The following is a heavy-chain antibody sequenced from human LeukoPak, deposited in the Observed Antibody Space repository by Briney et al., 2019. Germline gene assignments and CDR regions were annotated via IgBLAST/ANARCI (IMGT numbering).Heavy chain of an antibody. CDR2: ISTSSNYI. CDR3: ARELYSSSSRWFDP. Sequence: GGPLRLSCAASGFTFSSYSMNWVRQAPGKGLEWVSFISTSSNYIYYADSVKGRFTISRDNAKNSLYLQMNSLRAEDTAVYYCARELYSSSSRWFDPWGQGTLVTVSS. J-gene: IGHJ5*02. V-gene: IGHV3-21*01. CDR1: GFTFSSYS. D-gene: IGHD6-6*01.